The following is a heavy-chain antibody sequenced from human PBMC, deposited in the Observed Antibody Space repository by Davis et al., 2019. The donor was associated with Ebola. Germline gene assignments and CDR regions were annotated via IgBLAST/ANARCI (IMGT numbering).Heavy chain of an antibody. CDR1: GGSISTYY. CDR2: ILYSGSA. Sequence: GSLRPSCTVPGGSISTYYWHWIRQPPAKGLEWIGNILYSGSAYYNPSLKSRVTTSVDMSKNQFTLRLTSVTTTDTAVYICARQPIVQRGAGYWFDTWGQGTLVTVSS. V-gene: IGHV4-59*04. D-gene: IGHD2-21*01. CDR3: ARQPIVQRGAGYWFDT. J-gene: IGHJ5*02.